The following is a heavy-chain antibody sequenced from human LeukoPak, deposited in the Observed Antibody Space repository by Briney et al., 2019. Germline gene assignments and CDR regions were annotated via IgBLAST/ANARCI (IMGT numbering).Heavy chain of an antibody. CDR3: ARARYGGNYYFDY. CDR2: INSDGSST. V-gene: IGHV3-74*01. J-gene: IGHJ4*02. D-gene: IGHD4-23*01. CDR1: GFTFSSYW. Sequence: GGSLRLSCAASGFTFSSYWMHGVRQAPGKGLVWVSRINSDGSSTSYADSVKGRLTISRDNAKNTLYLQMNSLRAEDTAVYYCARARYGGNYYFDYWGQGTLVTVSS.